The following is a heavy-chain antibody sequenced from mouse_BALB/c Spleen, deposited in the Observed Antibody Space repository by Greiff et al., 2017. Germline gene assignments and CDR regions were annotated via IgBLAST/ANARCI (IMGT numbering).Heavy chain of an antibody. CDR2: IDPANGNT. D-gene: IGHD2-1*01. CDR1: GFNIKDTY. J-gene: IGHJ3*01. V-gene: IGHV14-3*02. CDR3: ASYSPFAY. Sequence: EVQLQQSGAELVKPGASVKLSCTASGFNIKDTYMHWVKQRPEQGLEWIGRIDPANGNTKYDPKFQGKATITADNSSNTAYLQLSSLTSEDTAVYYCASYSPFAYWGQGTLVTVSA.